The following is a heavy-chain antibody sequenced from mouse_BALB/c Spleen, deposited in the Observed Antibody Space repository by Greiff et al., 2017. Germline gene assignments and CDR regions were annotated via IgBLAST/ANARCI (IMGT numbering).Heavy chain of an antibody. CDR3: AREVGEDAMDY. J-gene: IGHJ4*01. CDR2: INPSRGYT. Sequence: QVQLKQSGAELARPGASVKMSCKASGYTFTSYTMHWVKQRPGQGLEWIGYINPSRGYTNYNQKFKDKATLTADKSYSTAYMQLSSLTSEDSAVYYCAREVGEDAMDYWGQGTSVTVSS. CDR1: GYTFTSYT. V-gene: IGHV1-4*01.